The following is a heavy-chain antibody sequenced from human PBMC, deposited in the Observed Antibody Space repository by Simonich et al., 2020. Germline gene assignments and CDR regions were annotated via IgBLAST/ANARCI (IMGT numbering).Heavy chain of an antibody. D-gene: IGHD2-15*01. Sequence: QVQLVQSGAEVKKPGASVKVSCKASGYTFTSFDINWVRQATGQGLEWRGWMKPTSGNKGYAQKFQGRVTSTRNTSISTAYMELSSLRSEDTAVYYCARGRGGMSRGYVDYWGQGTLVTVSS. J-gene: IGHJ4*02. CDR3: ARGRGGMSRGYVDY. CDR2: MKPTSGNK. V-gene: IGHV1-8*03. CDR1: GYTFTSFD.